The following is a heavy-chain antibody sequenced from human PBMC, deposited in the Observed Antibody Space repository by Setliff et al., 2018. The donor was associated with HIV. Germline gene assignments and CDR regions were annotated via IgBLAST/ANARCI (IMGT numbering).Heavy chain of an antibody. V-gene: IGHV4-39*01. J-gene: IGHJ4*02. Sequence: SETLSLTCTVFGDSISSSSPYWGWVRQPPGKGLEWIGNIYFGGDTFYNPSLKSRLAISVDTSKNQFSLRLSSVTAADTSVYYWVRPQRGRGGGSHFDFWGQGALVTVSS. D-gene: IGHD3-16*01. CDR2: IYFGGDT. CDR3: VRPQRGRGGGSHFDF. CDR1: GDSISSSSPY.